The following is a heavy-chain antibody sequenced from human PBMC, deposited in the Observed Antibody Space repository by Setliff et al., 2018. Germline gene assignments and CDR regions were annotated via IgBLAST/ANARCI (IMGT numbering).Heavy chain of an antibody. J-gene: IGHJ3*02. CDR3: ARNKADDKSGADTFDM. V-gene: IGHV4-59*12. D-gene: IGHD3-22*01. CDR1: GDSMSSY. CDR2: VHYSGDS. Sequence: SETLSLTCTVSGDSMSSYWSWIRQSPGKGLEWIGYVHYSGDSNYNPSLKSRVTMSVDTSKDQLFLKLSSVTAADTAVYYCARNKADDKSGADTFDMWGQGTMVTVSS.